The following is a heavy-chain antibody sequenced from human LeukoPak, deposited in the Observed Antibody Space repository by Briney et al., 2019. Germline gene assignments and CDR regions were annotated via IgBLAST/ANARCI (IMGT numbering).Heavy chain of an antibody. V-gene: IGHV3-21*01. CDR1: GLTFSGHS. J-gene: IGHJ4*02. D-gene: IGHD3-10*01. CDR3: ARAELEYFDY. Sequence: PGGSLRLSCAASGLTFSGHSMNWVRQAPGKGLEWVSSISTTSSYIYYADSVKGRFTISRDNSKNTLYLQMNSLRAEDTAVYYCARAELEYFDYWGQGTLVTVSS. CDR2: ISTTSSYI.